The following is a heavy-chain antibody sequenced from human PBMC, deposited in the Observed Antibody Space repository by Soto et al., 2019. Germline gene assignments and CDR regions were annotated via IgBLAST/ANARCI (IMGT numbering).Heavy chain of an antibody. CDR2: INANSGNT. CDR1: GYTFTSYY. Sequence: ASVKVSCKASGYTFTSYYMHWVRQAPGQGLEWMGIINANSGNTSYAQKLQGRVTMTTDTSTSTAYMELRSLRSDDTAVYYCARVSLGYCSSTSCYADYYYYMDVWGKGTTVTVSS. D-gene: IGHD2-2*01. CDR3: ARVSLGYCSSTSCYADYYYYMDV. V-gene: IGHV1-46*01. J-gene: IGHJ6*03.